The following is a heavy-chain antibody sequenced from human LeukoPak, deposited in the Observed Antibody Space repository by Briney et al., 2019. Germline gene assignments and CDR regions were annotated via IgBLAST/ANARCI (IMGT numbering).Heavy chain of an antibody. Sequence: GGSLRLSCAASGFTFSSYSMNWARQAPGKGLEWVSSISSSSSYIYYADSVKGRFTISRDNTKNSLYLQMNSLRAEDTAVYYCAKGGYSSSDFDYWGQGTLVTVSS. CDR2: ISSSSSYI. D-gene: IGHD6-6*01. V-gene: IGHV3-21*01. CDR3: AKGGYSSSDFDY. J-gene: IGHJ4*02. CDR1: GFTFSSYS.